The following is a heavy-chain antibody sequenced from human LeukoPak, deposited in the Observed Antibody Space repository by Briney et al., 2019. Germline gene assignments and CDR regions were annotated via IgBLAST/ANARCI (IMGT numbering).Heavy chain of an antibody. CDR2: INPNSGGT. D-gene: IGHD3-3*01. J-gene: IGHJ5*02. V-gene: IGHV1-2*02. CDR3: ARDAITIFGANRNWFDP. CDR1: GYTFTSYD. Sequence: GASVKVSCKASGYTFTSYDINWVRQATGQGLEWMGWINPNSGGTNYAQKFQGRVTMTRDTSISTAYMELSRLRSDDTAVYYCARDAITIFGANRNWFDPWGQGTLVTVSS.